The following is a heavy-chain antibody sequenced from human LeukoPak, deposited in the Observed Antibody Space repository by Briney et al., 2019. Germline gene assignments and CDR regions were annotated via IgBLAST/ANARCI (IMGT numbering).Heavy chain of an antibody. J-gene: IGHJ6*02. CDR3: AKDIGYGGSSGWDYYYYYGMDV. CDR2: ISGVGGST. V-gene: IGHV3-43*02. D-gene: IGHD4-23*01. CDR1: GFTFSSYW. Sequence: PGGSLRLSCAASGFTFSSYWMHWVRQAPGKGLEWVSLISGVGGSTYYADSVKGRFTISRDNSKNSLYLQMNSLRTEDTALYYCAKDIGYGGSSGWDYYYYYGMDVWGQGTTVTVSS.